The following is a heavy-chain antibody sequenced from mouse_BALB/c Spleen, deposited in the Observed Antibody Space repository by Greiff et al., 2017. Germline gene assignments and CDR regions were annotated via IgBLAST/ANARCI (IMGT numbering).Heavy chain of an antibody. CDR1: GFNIKDTY. D-gene: IGHD2-14*01. CDR2: IDPANGNT. Sequence: EVQLVESGAELVKPGASVKLSCTASGFNIKDTYMHWVKQRPEQGLEWIGRIDPANGNTKYDPKFQGKATITADTSSNTAYLQLSSLTSEDTAVYYCAYYRRLAYWGQGTLVTVSA. V-gene: IGHV14-3*02. J-gene: IGHJ3*01. CDR3: AYYRRLAY.